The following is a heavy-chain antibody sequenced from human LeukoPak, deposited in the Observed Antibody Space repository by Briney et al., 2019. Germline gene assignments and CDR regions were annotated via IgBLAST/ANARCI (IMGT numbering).Heavy chain of an antibody. D-gene: IGHD2-21*02. CDR1: GGTFSSYA. J-gene: IGHJ3*02. Sequence: SVKVSCKASGGTFSSYAISWVRQAPGQGLEWMGRIIPILGIANYAQKFQGRVTITADKSTSTAYMELSSLRSEDTAVYYCARSVVVTAKDAFDIWSQGTMVTVSS. CDR3: ARSVVVTAKDAFDI. CDR2: IIPILGIA. V-gene: IGHV1-69*04.